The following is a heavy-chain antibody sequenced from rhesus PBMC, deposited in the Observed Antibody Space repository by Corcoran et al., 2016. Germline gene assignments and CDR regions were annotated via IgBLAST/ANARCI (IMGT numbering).Heavy chain of an antibody. D-gene: IGHD3-28*01. V-gene: IGHV4-122*02. Sequence: QVQLQESGPGLVKPSETLSLTCAVSGVSISSGYYSWSWIGEPPWKGLVWIGYITYSGRPSSNPSLKSRVTISRDTSKNQFSLKLSSVTAADTAVYYCARDSRGYYTPDAFDFWGQGLRVTVSS. CDR1: GVSISSGYYS. CDR2: ITYSGRP. J-gene: IGHJ3*01. CDR3: ARDSRGYYTPDAFDF.